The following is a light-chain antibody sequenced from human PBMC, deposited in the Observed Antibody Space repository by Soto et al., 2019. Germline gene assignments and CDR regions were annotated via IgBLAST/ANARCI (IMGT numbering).Light chain of an antibody. CDR1: QSISSY. CDR3: QQNYYSPQT. V-gene: IGKV1-39*01. Sequence: DIQMTPSPSSLPASVGDGVTITCRASQSISSYLNWYQQKPGKAPKLLIYAASRLQSRVPSSFSGSGSGTDFTLTISSLQHEDFATYYCQQNYYSPQTFGQGTKVDIK. J-gene: IGKJ1*01. CDR2: AAS.